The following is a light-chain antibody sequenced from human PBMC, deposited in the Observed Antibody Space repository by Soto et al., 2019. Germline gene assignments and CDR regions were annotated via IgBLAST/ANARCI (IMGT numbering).Light chain of an antibody. CDR1: SSDVGGSNF. CDR3: SSYTHINTGVV. Sequence: QSALTQPASVSGSPGQSITISCTGTSSDVGGSNFVSWYQQHPGKAPKLMIYDVSNRPSGVSNRFSGSKSGNTASLTISGLQAEDEADYFCSSYTHINTGVVFGGGTKLTVL. J-gene: IGLJ2*01. V-gene: IGLV2-14*03. CDR2: DVS.